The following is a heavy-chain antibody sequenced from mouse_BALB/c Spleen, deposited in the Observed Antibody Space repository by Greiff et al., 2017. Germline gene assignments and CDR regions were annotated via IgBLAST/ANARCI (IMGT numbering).Heavy chain of an antibody. Sequence: EVKLVESGPDLVKPSQSLSLTCTVTGYSITSGYSWHWIRQFPGNKLEWMGYIHYSGSTNYNPSLKSRISITRDTSKNQFFLQLNSVTTEDTATYHCTSSGTRYAMHHWCQGTSVTVPS. CDR2: IHYSGST. CDR3: TSSGTRYAMHH. J-gene: IGHJ4*01. CDR1: GYSITSGYS. D-gene: IGHD4-1*01. V-gene: IGHV3-1*02.